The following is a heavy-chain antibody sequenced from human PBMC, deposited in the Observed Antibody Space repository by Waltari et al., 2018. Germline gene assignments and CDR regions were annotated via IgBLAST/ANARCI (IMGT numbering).Heavy chain of an antibody. Sequence: QLQLQESGPGLVKPSETLSLTCTVSGGSLSSSSYYWGWIRQPPGKGLEWIGSIYYSGSTYYNPSLKSRVTISVDTSKNQFSLKLSSVTAADTAVYYCARLLWFGELSQFDYWGQGTLVTVSS. CDR2: IYYSGST. CDR1: GGSLSSSSYY. CDR3: ARLLWFGELSQFDY. D-gene: IGHD3-10*01. J-gene: IGHJ4*02. V-gene: IGHV4-39*01.